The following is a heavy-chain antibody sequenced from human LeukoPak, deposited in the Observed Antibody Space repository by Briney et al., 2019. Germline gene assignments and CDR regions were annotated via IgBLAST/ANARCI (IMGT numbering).Heavy chain of an antibody. V-gene: IGHV1-46*01. CDR2: INPSGGST. CDR1: GYTFTSYY. J-gene: IGHJ4*02. CDR3: ARDHGDYPYDY. Sequence: ASVKVSCKASGYTFTSYYMHWVRRAPGQGLEWMGIINPSGGSTSYAQKFQGRVTMTRDTSTSTVYMELSSLRSEDTAVYYCARDHGDYPYDYWGQGTLVTVSS. D-gene: IGHD4-17*01.